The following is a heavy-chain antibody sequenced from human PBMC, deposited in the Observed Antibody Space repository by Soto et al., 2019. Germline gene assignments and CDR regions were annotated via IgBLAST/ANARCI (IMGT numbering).Heavy chain of an antibody. J-gene: IGHJ6*03. Sequence: SETLSLTCTVSGGSISSYYWSWIRQPPGKGLEWIGYIYYSGSTNYNPSLKSRVTISVDTSKNQFSLKLSSVTAADTAVYYCARVSGSYRLPLYYYYYMDVWGKGTTVTVSS. CDR1: GGSISSYY. D-gene: IGHD1-26*01. V-gene: IGHV4-59*01. CDR2: IYYSGST. CDR3: ARVSGSYRLPLYYYYYMDV.